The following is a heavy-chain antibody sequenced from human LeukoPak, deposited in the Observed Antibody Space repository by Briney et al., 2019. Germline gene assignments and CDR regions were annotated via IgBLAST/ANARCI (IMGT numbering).Heavy chain of an antibody. V-gene: IGHV3-48*01. Sequence: PGGSLRLSCAASGFTFSSYSMNWVRQAPGKGLEWVSYISGSSTTIYGADSVKGRFTISRDNAKNSLYLQMNSLRAEDTAVYYCARDSGRGKWDYWGQGTLVTVSS. D-gene: IGHD2-15*01. J-gene: IGHJ4*02. CDR3: ARDSGRGKWDY. CDR1: GFTFSSYS. CDR2: ISGSSTTI.